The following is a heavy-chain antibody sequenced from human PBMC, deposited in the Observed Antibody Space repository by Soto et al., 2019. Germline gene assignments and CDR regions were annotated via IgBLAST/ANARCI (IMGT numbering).Heavy chain of an antibody. CDR1: GYTFTSYG. CDR3: ASATSSSTAYGMDV. D-gene: IGHD2-2*01. CDR2: ISTYNGNT. Sequence: ASVKVSCKASGYTFTSYGISWVREAPGQGLEWMGWISTYNGNTNYAQKLPGRVTMTTDTSTGTAYMELRSLRSDDTAVYYCASATSSSTAYGMDVWGQGTTVTVSS. J-gene: IGHJ6*02. V-gene: IGHV1-18*04.